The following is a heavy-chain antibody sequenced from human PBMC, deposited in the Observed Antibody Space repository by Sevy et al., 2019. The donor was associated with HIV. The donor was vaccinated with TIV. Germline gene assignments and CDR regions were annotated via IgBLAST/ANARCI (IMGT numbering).Heavy chain of an antibody. J-gene: IGHJ4*02. V-gene: IGHV4-59*01. CDR3: ARDYCSGGSCYWDY. CDR2: IYYSGST. CDR1: GGSISSYY. Sequence: SETLSLTCTVSGGSISSYYRSWIRQPPGKGLEWIGYIYYSGSTNYNPSLKSRVTISVDTSKNQFSLKLSSVTAADTAVYYCARDYCSGGSCYWDYWGQGTLVTVSS. D-gene: IGHD2-15*01.